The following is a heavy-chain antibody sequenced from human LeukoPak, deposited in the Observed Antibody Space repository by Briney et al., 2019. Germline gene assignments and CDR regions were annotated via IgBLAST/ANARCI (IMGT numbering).Heavy chain of an antibody. CDR3: ARVGDQLHWYLDL. J-gene: IGHJ2*01. CDR1: GFSVSLNY. D-gene: IGHD5-24*01. V-gene: IGHV3-53*01. CDR2: LYSGSDT. Sequence: PGGSLTLSCAASGFSVSLNYMNWVRQAPGKGLEWVSILYSGSDTYYADSVKGRFTISRDSSKNMLFLHMNSLRVEDTALYYCARVGDQLHWYLDLWGRGTLVTVSS.